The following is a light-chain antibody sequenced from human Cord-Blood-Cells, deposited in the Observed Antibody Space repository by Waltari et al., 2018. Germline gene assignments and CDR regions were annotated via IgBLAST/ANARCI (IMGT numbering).Light chain of an antibody. CDR2: EGS. J-gene: IGLJ3*02. V-gene: IGLV2-23*01. CDR1: SGDVGSYNI. CDR3: CSYAGSSTWV. Sequence: SALTQPASVSGSPGQSITISCTGTSGDVGSYNIVTWYHQHPGKAPKLMIYEGSKRPSGVPNRFSGSNSGNTASLTISGLQAEDEADYYCCSYAGSSTWVFGGGTKLTVL.